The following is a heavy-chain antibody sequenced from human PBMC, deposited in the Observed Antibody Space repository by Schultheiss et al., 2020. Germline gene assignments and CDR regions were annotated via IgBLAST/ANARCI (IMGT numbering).Heavy chain of an antibody. CDR3: AKRRYCSGGSCYFFDY. CDR2: ISYDGSNK. D-gene: IGHD2-15*01. V-gene: IGHV3-30*18. Sequence: GGSLRLSCAASGFTFSSYGMHWVRQAPGKGLEWVAVISYDGSNKYYADSVKGRFTISRDNSKNTLYLQMNSLRAEDTAVYYCAKRRYCSGGSCYFFDYWGQGTLVNVYS. CDR1: GFTFSSYG. J-gene: IGHJ4*02.